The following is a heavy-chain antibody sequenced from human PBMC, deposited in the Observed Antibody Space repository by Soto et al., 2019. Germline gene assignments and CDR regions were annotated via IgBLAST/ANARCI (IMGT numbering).Heavy chain of an antibody. J-gene: IGHJ5*02. CDR1: GGSISSSSYY. V-gene: IGHV4-39*01. D-gene: IGHD6-13*01. CDR2: IYYSGST. Sequence: PSETLSLTCTVSGGSISSSSYYWGWIRQPPGKGLEWIGSIYYSGSTYYNPSLKSRVTISVDTSKNQFSLKLSSVTAADTAVYYCERQVAAAGSGWFDPWGQGTLVTV. CDR3: ERQVAAAGSGWFDP.